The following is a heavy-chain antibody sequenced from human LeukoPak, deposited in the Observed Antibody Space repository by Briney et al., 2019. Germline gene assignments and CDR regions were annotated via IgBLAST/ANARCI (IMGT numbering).Heavy chain of an antibody. CDR1: GFTFSRYS. Sequence: GGSLRLSCVASGFTFSRYSMNWVRQAPGKGLEWISSISSTSKYIYYADSLEGRLTISRDNAGNSLYLQMNSLRAEDTAVYYCAKDKSGRGITMVRGVIFDYWGQGTLVTVSS. J-gene: IGHJ4*02. D-gene: IGHD3-10*01. CDR3: AKDKSGRGITMVRGVIFDY. CDR2: ISSTSKYI. V-gene: IGHV3-21*04.